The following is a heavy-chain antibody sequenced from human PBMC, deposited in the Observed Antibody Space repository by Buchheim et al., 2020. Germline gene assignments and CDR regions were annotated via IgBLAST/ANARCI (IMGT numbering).Heavy chain of an antibody. CDR1: GGSFSGYY. Sequence: QVQLQQWGAGLLKPSETLSLTCAVYGGSFSGYYWNWIRQPPGKGLEWIGEINHSGSTNYNPSLKSRVTISVDTSKNQFPLKLNSVTAADTAVYYCARAPLMYYYDNSGYYTYYFDYWGQGTL. J-gene: IGHJ4*02. V-gene: IGHV4-34*01. CDR3: ARAPLMYYYDNSGYYTYYFDY. D-gene: IGHD3-22*01. CDR2: INHSGST.